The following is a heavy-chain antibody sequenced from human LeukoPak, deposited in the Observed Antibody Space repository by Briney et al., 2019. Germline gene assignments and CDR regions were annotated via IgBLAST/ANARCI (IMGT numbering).Heavy chain of an antibody. J-gene: IGHJ5*02. D-gene: IGHD3-9*01. Sequence: GGSLRLSCAASGFAFSSYWMTWVRQAPGKGLEWVANIKQDGSEEYYVDSVKGRFTISRDNAKSSVYLQMNSLKGEDTAIYYCARDRRDILIGSNWFDPWGQGTLVTVSS. V-gene: IGHV3-7*01. CDR2: IKQDGSEE. CDR1: GFAFSSYW. CDR3: ARDRRDILIGSNWFDP.